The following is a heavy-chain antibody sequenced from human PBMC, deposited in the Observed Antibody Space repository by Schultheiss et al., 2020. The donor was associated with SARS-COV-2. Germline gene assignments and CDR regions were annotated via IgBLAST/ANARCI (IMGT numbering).Heavy chain of an antibody. J-gene: IGHJ6*02. Sequence: SETLSLTCTVSGGSISDSYWTWIRQPPGKGLEWIGEINHSGGTNYNPSLKSRVTLSVDTSKNQFFLRLSSVTAADTAMYFCAKATRLRYCATSSCVGYYYGMDVWGQGTTVTVSS. CDR1: GGSISDSY. CDR3: AKATRLRYCATSSCVGYYYGMDV. V-gene: IGHV4-34*01. D-gene: IGHD2-2*01. CDR2: INHSGGT.